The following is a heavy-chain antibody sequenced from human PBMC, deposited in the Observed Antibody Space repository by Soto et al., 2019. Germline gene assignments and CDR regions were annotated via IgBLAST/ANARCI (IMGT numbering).Heavy chain of an antibody. Sequence: SQTLSLTCAISGDSVSSNSAAWNWIRQSPSRGLEWLGRTYYRSKWYNDYAVSVKSRITINPDTSKNQFSLQLNSVTPEDTAVYYCAREGPNNLAVDGIQYYYYGMDVWGQGTTVTVSS. CDR1: GDSVSSNSAA. CDR2: TYYRSKWYN. J-gene: IGHJ6*02. D-gene: IGHD6-19*01. V-gene: IGHV6-1*01. CDR3: AREGPNNLAVDGIQYYYYGMDV.